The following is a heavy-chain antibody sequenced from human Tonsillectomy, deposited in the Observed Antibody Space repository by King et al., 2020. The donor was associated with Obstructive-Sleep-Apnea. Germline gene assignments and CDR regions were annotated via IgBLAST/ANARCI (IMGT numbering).Heavy chain of an antibody. CDR2: IRSKANSYAT. V-gene: IGHV3-73*01. J-gene: IGHJ4*02. D-gene: IGHD1-26*01. CDR1: GFTFSGSA. Sequence: EQLVQSGGGLVQPGGSLKLSCAASGFTFSGSAMHWVRQASGKGLEWVGRIRSKANSYATAYAASVKGRFTISRDDSKNTAYLQMNSLKTEDTAVYYCTTPQVLVGATTLDNWGQGTLVTVSS. CDR3: TTPQVLVGATTLDN.